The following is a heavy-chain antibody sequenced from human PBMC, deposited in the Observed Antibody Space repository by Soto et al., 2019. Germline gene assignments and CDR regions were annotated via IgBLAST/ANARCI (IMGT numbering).Heavy chain of an antibody. V-gene: IGHV1-69*13. CDR1: GGTFSNYA. CDR2: TVPLFNTV. CDR3: AMGGYDSSGNYFDH. J-gene: IGHJ4*02. D-gene: IGHD3-22*01. Sequence: SVKVSCKASGGTFSNYAVSWVRQAPGQGLEWMGTTVPLFNTVNYAQKLQGRVTITADESTTTAYMELSSLRSEDAALYFCAMGGYDSSGNYFDHWGQGTPVTVSS.